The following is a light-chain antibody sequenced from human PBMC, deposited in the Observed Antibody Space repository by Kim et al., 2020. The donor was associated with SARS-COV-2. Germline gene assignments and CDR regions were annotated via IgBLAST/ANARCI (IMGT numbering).Light chain of an antibody. CDR3: QTWGPGFRV. V-gene: IGLV4-69*01. CDR2: VNSDGSH. CDR1: SGHSSYD. J-gene: IGLJ3*02. Sequence: QLVLTQSPSASASLGASVRLTCTLSSGHSSYDIAWHQQQPEKGPRYLMKVNSDGSHTKGDGIPDRFSGSSSGAERYLTISIHQADDEADYYCQTWGPGFRVFGGGTQLTVL.